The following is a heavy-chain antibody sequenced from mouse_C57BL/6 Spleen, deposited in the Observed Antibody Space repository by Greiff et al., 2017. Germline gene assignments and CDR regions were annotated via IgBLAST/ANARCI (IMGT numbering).Heavy chain of an antibody. CDR2: IYPSDSET. CDR3: ARRGITTVVATYYAMDY. D-gene: IGHD1-1*01. CDR1: GYTFTSYW. J-gene: IGHJ4*01. V-gene: IGHV1-61*01. Sequence: VQLQQPGAELVRPGSSVKLSCKASGYTFTSYWMDWVKQRPGQGLEWIGNIYPSDSETHYNQKFKDKATLTVDKSSSTAYMQLSSLTSEDSAVYYCARRGITTVVATYYAMDYWGQGTSVTVSS.